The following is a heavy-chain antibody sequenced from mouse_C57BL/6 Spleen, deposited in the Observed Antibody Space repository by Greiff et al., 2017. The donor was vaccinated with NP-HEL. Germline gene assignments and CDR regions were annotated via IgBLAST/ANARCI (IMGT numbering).Heavy chain of an antibody. Sequence: VQLQESGTELMKPGASVKISCKASGYAFSSYWMNWVKQRPGKGLEWIGQIYPGDGDTNYNGKFKGKATLTADKSSSTAYMQLSSLTSEDSAVYFCARCNYGSSYYFDYWGKGTTLTVSS. D-gene: IGHD1-1*01. CDR3: ARCNYGSSYYFDY. V-gene: IGHV1-80*01. CDR1: GYAFSSYW. CDR2: IYPGDGDT. J-gene: IGHJ2*01.